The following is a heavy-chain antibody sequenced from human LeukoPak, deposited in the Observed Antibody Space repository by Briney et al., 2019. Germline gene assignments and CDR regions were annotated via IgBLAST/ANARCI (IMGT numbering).Heavy chain of an antibody. J-gene: IGHJ4*02. V-gene: IGHV4-4*07. D-gene: IGHD3-22*01. CDR3: ARDGKWLTPYYFDY. CDR1: GASISGYY. CDR2: IYSSGST. Sequence: PSETLSLTCTVSGASISGYYWSWMRQPAGKGLEWIGRIYSSGSTNYNPSLKSRVTMSVDTSKNQFSLKLSSVTAADTAVYYCARDGKWLTPYYFDYWGQGTLVTVSS.